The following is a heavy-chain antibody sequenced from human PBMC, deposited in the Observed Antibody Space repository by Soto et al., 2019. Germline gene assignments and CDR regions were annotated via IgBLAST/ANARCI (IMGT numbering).Heavy chain of an antibody. CDR2: ISYDGSNK. V-gene: IGHV3-30*18. Sequence: QVQLVESGGGVVQPGRSLRLSCAASGFTFSSYGMHWVRQAPGKGLEWVAVISYDGSNKYYADSVKGRFTISRDNSKNTLYLQMNSLRAEDTAVYYCAKDRYYYGSGSPQDYWGQGTLVTVSS. CDR3: AKDRYYYGSGSPQDY. J-gene: IGHJ4*02. D-gene: IGHD3-10*01. CDR1: GFTFSSYG.